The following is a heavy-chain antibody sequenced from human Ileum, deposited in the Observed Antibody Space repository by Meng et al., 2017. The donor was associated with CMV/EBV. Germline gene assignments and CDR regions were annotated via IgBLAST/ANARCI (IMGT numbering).Heavy chain of an antibody. V-gene: IGHV3-23*01. CDR3: AKSLVDTAMDLDE. J-gene: IGHJ4*02. CDR2: IDSSDRT. Sequence: GESLKISCSASGFTFSSFGMTWVRQAPGKGLEWVSTIDSSDRTYYADSVRGRFTISRDNSMNTLHLQMNSLRAEDTAVYYCAKSLVDTAMDLDEWSQETLVTVSS. CDR1: GFTFSSFG. D-gene: IGHD5-18*01.